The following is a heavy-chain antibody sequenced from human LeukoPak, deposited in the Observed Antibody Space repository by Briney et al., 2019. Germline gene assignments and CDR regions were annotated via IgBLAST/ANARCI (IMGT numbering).Heavy chain of an antibody. CDR3: ARAPCSGGSCYPPDY. CDR1: GGSLSGYY. Sequence: PSETLSLTCTVSGGSLSGYYWSWIRQPPGKGLEWIGYIYYSGSTNYNPSLKSRVTISVDTSKSQFSLRLSSVTAADTAVYYCARAPCSGGSCYPPDYWGQGTLVTVSS. V-gene: IGHV4-59*01. D-gene: IGHD2-15*01. J-gene: IGHJ4*02. CDR2: IYYSGST.